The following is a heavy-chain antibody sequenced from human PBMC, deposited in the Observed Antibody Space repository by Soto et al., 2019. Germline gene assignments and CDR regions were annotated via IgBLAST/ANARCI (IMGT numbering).Heavy chain of an antibody. Sequence: QVQLVESGGGVVQPGRSLRLSCAASGFTFSSYAMHWVRQAPGKGLEWVAVISYDGSNKYYADSVKGRFTISRDNSKNTLYLQMNSLRAEDTAVYYCARGVYYYDSSGHIDYWGQGTLVTVSS. V-gene: IGHV3-30-3*01. J-gene: IGHJ4*02. CDR1: GFTFSSYA. CDR2: ISYDGSNK. D-gene: IGHD3-22*01. CDR3: ARGVYYYDSSGHIDY.